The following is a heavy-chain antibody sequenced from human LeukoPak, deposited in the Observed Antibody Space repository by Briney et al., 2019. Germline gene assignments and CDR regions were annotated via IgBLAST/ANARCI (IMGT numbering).Heavy chain of an antibody. CDR1: GFIFSSYS. CDR2: IGWSTSSI. V-gene: IGHV3-48*02. Sequence: PGRSLRLSCAASGFIFSSYSMNWVRQAPGKGLEWVSYIGWSTSSIYYADSVKGRFTISRDNAENSLYLQMNSLRDEDTAVYFCARDTSYAFDIWGQGTMVTVSS. CDR3: ARDTSYAFDI. J-gene: IGHJ3*02.